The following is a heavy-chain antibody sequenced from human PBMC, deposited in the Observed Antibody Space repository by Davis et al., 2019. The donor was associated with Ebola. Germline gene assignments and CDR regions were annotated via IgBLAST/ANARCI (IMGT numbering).Heavy chain of an antibody. Sequence: MPSETLSLTCAVYGGSFSGYYWSWIRQPPGKGLEWIGEINHSGSTNYNPSLKSRVTISVDKSKNQFSLKLSSVTAADTAVYYCARGRGTWELLPDDYWGQGTLVTVSS. CDR2: INHSGST. V-gene: IGHV4-34*01. J-gene: IGHJ4*02. CDR1: GGSFSGYY. CDR3: ARGRGTWELLPDDY. D-gene: IGHD1-26*01.